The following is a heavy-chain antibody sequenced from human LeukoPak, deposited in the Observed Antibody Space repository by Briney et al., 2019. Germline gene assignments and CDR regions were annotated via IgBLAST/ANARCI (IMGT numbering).Heavy chain of an antibody. Sequence: PSETLSLTCTVSGGSISSYYWSWIRQPPGKGLEWIGFIYYSGSTNYNPSLKSRVTISVDTSKNQFSLKLSSVTAADTAVYYCARGRVGTLGIAAAGTFDPWAREPWSPSPQ. CDR1: GGSISSYY. J-gene: IGHJ5*02. V-gene: IGHV4-59*01. CDR3: ARGRVGTLGIAAAGTFDP. D-gene: IGHD6-13*01. CDR2: IYYSGST.